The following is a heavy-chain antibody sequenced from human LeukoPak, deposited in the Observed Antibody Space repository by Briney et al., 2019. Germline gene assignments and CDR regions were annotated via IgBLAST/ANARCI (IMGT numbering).Heavy chain of an antibody. CDR1: GFTFSSYT. V-gene: IGHV3-23*01. CDR3: AKEIYAYGSRGFNY. D-gene: IGHD3-10*01. J-gene: IGHJ4*02. CDR2: VSSSGDYT. Sequence: GGSLRLSCAASGFTFSSYTINWVRQAPGKGLEWVSGVSSSGDYTYYANSVKGRFTISRDNSKNTLYLQLSSLRVEDTAVYYCAKEIYAYGSRGFNYWGQGTLVTVSS.